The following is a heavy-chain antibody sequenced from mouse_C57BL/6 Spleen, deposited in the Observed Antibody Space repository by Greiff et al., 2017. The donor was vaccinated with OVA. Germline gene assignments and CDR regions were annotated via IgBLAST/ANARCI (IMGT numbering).Heavy chain of an antibody. J-gene: IGHJ3*01. CDR1: GFNIKDYY. Sequence: VQLQQSGAELVRPGASVKLSCTASGFNIKDYYMHWVKQRPEQGLEWIGRIDPENGDTEYATKFQGQATITADTSSNTAYLQLSSLTSEDTAVYDCTTADWDACLAYGGQGTLVTVSA. CDR2: IDPENGDT. V-gene: IGHV14-4*01. D-gene: IGHD4-1*01. CDR3: TTADWDACLAY.